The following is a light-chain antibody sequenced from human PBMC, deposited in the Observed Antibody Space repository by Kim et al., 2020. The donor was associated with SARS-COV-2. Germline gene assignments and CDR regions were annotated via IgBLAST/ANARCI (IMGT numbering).Light chain of an antibody. CDR2: AAS. CDR3: QQSYITTFT. CDR1: QSISSH. Sequence: DIQMTQSPSSLSASVGDRVTITCRTTQSISSHLNWYQQKPGRAPKLLISAASTLQGGVPSRFSGSGSETDFTLTISSLQPEDFATYFCQQSYITTFTFVPGTKVDIK. J-gene: IGKJ3*01. V-gene: IGKV1-39*01.